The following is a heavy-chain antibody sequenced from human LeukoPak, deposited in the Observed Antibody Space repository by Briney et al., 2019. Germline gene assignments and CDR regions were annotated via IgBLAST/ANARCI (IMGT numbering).Heavy chain of an antibody. Sequence: PSETLSLTCTVSGGSISSSSYSWGWIRQPPGRGLEWIGVIYHSGGTYYNPSLKSRLTMSVDTSKNQFSLKLSSVTATDTAVYYCASLIAAGYFDHWGQGTLVTVSS. CDR3: ASLIAAGYFDH. CDR1: GGSISSSSYS. CDR2: IYHSGGT. J-gene: IGHJ4*02. D-gene: IGHD6-13*01. V-gene: IGHV4-39*01.